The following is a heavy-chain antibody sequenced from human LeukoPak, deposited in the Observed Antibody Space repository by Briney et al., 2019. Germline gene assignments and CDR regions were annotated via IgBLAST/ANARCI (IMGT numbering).Heavy chain of an antibody. CDR1: GFTFSSYW. J-gene: IGHJ4*02. CDR3: AREVRGVAPGDY. V-gene: IGHV3-33*08. Sequence: GGSLRLSCAASGFTFSSYWMSWVRQAPGKGLEWVAVIWYDGSNKYYADSVKGRFTISRDNSKNTLYLQMNSLRAEDTAVYYCAREVRGVAPGDYWGQGTLVTVSS. CDR2: IWYDGSNK. D-gene: IGHD3-10*01.